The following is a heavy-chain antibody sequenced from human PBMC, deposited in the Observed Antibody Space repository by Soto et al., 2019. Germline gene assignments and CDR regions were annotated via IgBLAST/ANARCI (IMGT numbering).Heavy chain of an antibody. CDR1: GGSISSGGYS. Sequence: QLQLQESGSGLVKPSQTLSLTCAVSGGSISSGGYSWSWIRQPPGKGLEWIGYIYHSGGTYYNPXLXSXXTISVDRSKNQFSLKLSSLTAADTAVYYCARTPDIWGQGTMVTVSS. CDR3: ARTPDI. J-gene: IGHJ3*02. V-gene: IGHV4-30-2*01. CDR2: IYHSGGT.